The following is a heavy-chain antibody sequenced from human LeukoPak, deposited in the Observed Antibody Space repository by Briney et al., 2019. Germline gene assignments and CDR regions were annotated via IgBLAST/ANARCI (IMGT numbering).Heavy chain of an antibody. J-gene: IGHJ4*02. CDR3: ARGQNYYGSGSYYRS. CDR1: GGSISSYY. Sequence: SETLSLTCTVSGGSISSYYWSWIRQPPGKGLEWIRYIYYSGSTNYNPSLKSRVTISVDTSKNQFSLKLSSVTAADTAVYYCARGQNYYGSGSYYRSWGQGTLVTVSS. D-gene: IGHD3-10*01. CDR2: IYYSGST. V-gene: IGHV4-59*08.